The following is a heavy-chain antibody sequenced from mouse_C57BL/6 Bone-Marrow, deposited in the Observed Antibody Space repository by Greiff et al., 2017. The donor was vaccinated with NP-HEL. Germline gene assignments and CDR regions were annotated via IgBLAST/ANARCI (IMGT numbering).Heavy chain of an antibody. J-gene: IGHJ4*01. CDR1: GYTFTNYW. CDR3: ASIYYDYDGYAMDY. Sequence: QVQLQQSGAELVRPGTSVKMSCKASGYTFTNYWMGWANQRPVHGLEWIGAIYPEGGYTTYTEKFKGKATLTADQSSSTAYMQFRSLTSEDSAIYYCASIYYDYDGYAMDYWGQGTSVTVSS. CDR2: IYPEGGYT. V-gene: IGHV1-63*01. D-gene: IGHD2-4*01.